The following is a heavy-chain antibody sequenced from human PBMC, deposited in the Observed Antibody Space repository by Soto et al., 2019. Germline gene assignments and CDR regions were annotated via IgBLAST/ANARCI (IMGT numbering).Heavy chain of an antibody. D-gene: IGHD3-3*01. V-gene: IGHV1-2*02. CDR2: INPNRVGT. Sequence: QVQLVQSGAEVKKPGASVKVSCKASTYTLSAYYMFWVRQAPGQGLEWMGWINPNRVGTRFAEKFQGRVTMTRDTSINTAYMELRSLRSADTAVYFCARRPEISGVVNGAFDIWGQGTMVIVSS. CDR1: TYTLSAYY. J-gene: IGHJ3*02. CDR3: ARRPEISGVVNGAFDI.